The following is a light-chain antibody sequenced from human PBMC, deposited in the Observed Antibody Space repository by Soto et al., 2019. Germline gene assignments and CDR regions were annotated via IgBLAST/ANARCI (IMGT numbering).Light chain of an antibody. CDR1: QSVSSRY. CDR3: QQYDNSPLT. J-gene: IGKJ4*01. CDR2: GAS. V-gene: IGKV3-20*01. Sequence: DIVVTQSPCALGLSPGDGATLSCRASQSVSSRYLAWSQPKPGQAPRPPLYGASNPATGIPDTFSGSGSGTDFTLTLSRLEPEDLAVYYCQQYDNSPLTLGRGTKVDIK.